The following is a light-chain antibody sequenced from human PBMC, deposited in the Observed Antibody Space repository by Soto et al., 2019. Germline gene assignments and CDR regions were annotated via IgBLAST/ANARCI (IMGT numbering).Light chain of an antibody. V-gene: IGKV3-15*01. J-gene: IGKJ1*01. Sequence: EIVMTQSPATLSVSPGERATLFCRASQTVSSNLAWYRQKPGQAPSLLIYGASTRATGIPARFSGSGSGTEFTLTISSLQSEDFAVYYCQQYNNWPPWTFGQGTKVEIK. CDR1: QTVSSN. CDR2: GAS. CDR3: QQYNNWPPWT.